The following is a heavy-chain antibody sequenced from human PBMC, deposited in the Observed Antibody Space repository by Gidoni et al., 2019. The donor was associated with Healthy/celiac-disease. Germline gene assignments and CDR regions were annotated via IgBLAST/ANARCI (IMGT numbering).Heavy chain of an antibody. Sequence: QVQLQESGPGLVKPSQTLSLTCTVSGASLSSVGYYWSRIRQHPGKGLEWIGYIYYSGSTYYNPSLKSRVTISVDTSKNQFSLKLSSVTAADTAVYYCARDRRTGTTSKRYYYYGMDVWGQGTTVTVSS. CDR1: GASLSSVGYY. CDR2: IYYSGST. D-gene: IGHD1-7*01. J-gene: IGHJ6*02. V-gene: IGHV4-31*03. CDR3: ARDRRTGTTSKRYYYYGMDV.